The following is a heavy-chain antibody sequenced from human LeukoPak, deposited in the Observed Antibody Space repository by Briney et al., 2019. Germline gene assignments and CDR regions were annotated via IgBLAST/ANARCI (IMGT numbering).Heavy chain of an antibody. J-gene: IGHJ6*04. D-gene: IGHD4-17*01. CDR1: GGSFSGYY. CDR3: ARTAVTTDYYYYYGMDV. Sequence: SETLSLTCAVYGGSFSGYYWSWIRQPPGKGLEWIGEINHSGSTNYNPSLKSRVTISVDTSKNQFSLKLSSVTAADTPVYYCARTAVTTDYYYYYGMDVWGKGTTVTVSS. V-gene: IGHV4-34*01. CDR2: INHSGST.